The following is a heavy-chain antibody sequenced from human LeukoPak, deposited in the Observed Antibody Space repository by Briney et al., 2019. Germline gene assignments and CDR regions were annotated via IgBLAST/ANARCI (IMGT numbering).Heavy chain of an antibody. Sequence: PGGSLSLSCAASGFTFSSYSMNGVRQAPGKGLEWVSYISSSSSTIYYADSVKGRFTISRDNAKNSLYLQMNSLRAEDTAVYYCARVRGRSFDYWGQGTLVTVSS. CDR3: ARVRGRSFDY. CDR2: ISSSSSTI. J-gene: IGHJ4*02. V-gene: IGHV3-48*01. CDR1: GFTFSSYS.